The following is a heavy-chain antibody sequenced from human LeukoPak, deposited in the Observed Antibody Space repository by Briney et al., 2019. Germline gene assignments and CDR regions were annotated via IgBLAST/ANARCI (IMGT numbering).Heavy chain of an antibody. D-gene: IGHD3-10*01. Sequence: SETLSLTCTVSGGSISSYYWSWIRQPPGKGLEWIGYIYATGSTNYNPSLKSRVTISVDTSKNQFSLKLSSVTAADTAVYYCSRHLSYYYYGSGSYHAFDIWGQGTMVTVSS. CDR1: GGSISSYY. J-gene: IGHJ3*02. CDR2: IYATGST. V-gene: IGHV4-4*09. CDR3: SRHLSYYYYGSGSYHAFDI.